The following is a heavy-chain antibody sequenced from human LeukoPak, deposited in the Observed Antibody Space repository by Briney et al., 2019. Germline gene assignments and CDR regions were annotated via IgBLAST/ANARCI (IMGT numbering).Heavy chain of an antibody. CDR3: ARMTAATHDAFDI. Sequence: SETLSLTCAVYGGSFSGYYWSWIRQPPGKGLEWIGEINHSGSTNYNPSLKSRVTISVDPSKTQFSLKLSSVTAADTAVYYCARMTAATHDAFDIWGQGTMVTVSS. CDR1: GGSFSGYY. D-gene: IGHD6-13*01. J-gene: IGHJ3*02. CDR2: INHSGST. V-gene: IGHV4-34*01.